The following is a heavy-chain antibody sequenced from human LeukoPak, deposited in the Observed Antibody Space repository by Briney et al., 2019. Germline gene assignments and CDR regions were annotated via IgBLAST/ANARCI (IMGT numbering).Heavy chain of an antibody. Sequence: PSETLSLTCTVSGGSISSYYWSWIRQPPGKGLEWIGYIYYSGSTNYNPSLKTRVTISVDTSKNQISLKLSSVTAADTAVSYCAAERRYSSGWDPETENYGMDVWGKGTTVTVSS. CDR1: GGSISSYY. D-gene: IGHD6-19*01. CDR3: AAERRYSSGWDPETENYGMDV. V-gene: IGHV4-59*01. J-gene: IGHJ6*04. CDR2: IYYSGST.